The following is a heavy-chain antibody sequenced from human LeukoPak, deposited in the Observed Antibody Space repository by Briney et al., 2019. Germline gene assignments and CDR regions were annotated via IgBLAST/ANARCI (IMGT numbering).Heavy chain of an antibody. V-gene: IGHV4-59*08. D-gene: IGHD2-2*01. Sequence: KPSETLSLTCTVSGGSISSYFWSWIRQPPGKGLEWIGYIYYSGSTNYNPSLKSRVTISVDTSKNQFSLKLSSVTAADTAVYYCARHPSDAGYFDYWGQGTLVTVSS. CDR3: ARHPSDAGYFDY. J-gene: IGHJ4*02. CDR1: GGSISSYF. CDR2: IYYSGST.